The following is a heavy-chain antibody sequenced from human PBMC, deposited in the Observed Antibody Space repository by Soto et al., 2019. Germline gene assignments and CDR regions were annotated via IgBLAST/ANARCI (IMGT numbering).Heavy chain of an antibody. D-gene: IGHD1-26*01. CDR3: AKYRAGATYELDY. V-gene: IGHV3-23*01. CDR1: GFTSSSYD. J-gene: IGHJ4*02. CDR2: ISESSADT. Sequence: GASLRLSCAASGFTSSSYDMNWVRQAPGKGLEWVSGISESSADTYYADSVKGRFTISRDNSKNTLYLQMNSLRAEDTAVYYCAKYRAGATYELDYWGQGP.